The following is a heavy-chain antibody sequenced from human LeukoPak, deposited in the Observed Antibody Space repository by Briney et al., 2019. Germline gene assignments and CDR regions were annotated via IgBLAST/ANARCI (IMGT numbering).Heavy chain of an antibody. CDR3: ATLGPYCSSTSCPPDV. J-gene: IGHJ6*04. V-gene: IGHV1-2*02. Sequence: GASVKVSCKASGYTFTGYYMHWARQAPGQGLEWMGWINSNSGGTNYAQKFQGRVTMTRDTSISTAYMELSRLRSDDTAVYYCATLGPYCSSTSCPPDVWGKGTTVTVSS. CDR2: INSNSGGT. CDR1: GYTFTGYY. D-gene: IGHD2-2*01.